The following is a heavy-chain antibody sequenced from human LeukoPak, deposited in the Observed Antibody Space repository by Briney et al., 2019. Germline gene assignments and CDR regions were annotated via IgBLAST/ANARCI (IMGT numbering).Heavy chain of an antibody. V-gene: IGHV4-34*01. CDR3: ARGAYYYIWGSYRSGGVFDY. CDR2: INHSGST. D-gene: IGHD3-16*02. CDR1: GGSFSGYY. J-gene: IGHJ4*02. Sequence: SETLSLTCAVYGGSFSGYYWSWIRQPPGKGLEWIGEINHSGSTNYNPSLKSRVTISVDTSKNQFSLKLSSVTAADTAVYYCARGAYYYIWGSYRSGGVFDYWGQGTLVTVSS.